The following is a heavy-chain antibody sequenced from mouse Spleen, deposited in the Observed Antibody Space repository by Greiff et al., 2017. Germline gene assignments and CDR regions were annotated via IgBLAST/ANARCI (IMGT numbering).Heavy chain of an antibody. V-gene: IGHV1-50*01. CDR3: ARGTNAMDY. J-gene: IGHJ4*01. CDR2: IDPSDSYT. D-gene: IGHD3-3*01. Sequence: QVHVKQPGAELVKPGASVKLSCKASGYTFTSYWMQWVKQRPGQGLEWIGEIDPSDSYTNYNQKFKGKATLTVDTSSSTAYMQLSSLTSEDSAVYYCARGTNAMDYWGQGTSVTVSS. CDR1: GYTFTSYW.